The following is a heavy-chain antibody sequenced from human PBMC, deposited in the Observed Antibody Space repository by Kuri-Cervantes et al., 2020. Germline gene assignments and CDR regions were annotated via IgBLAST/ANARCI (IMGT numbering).Heavy chain of an antibody. J-gene: IGHJ4*02. CDR1: SGSISSYY. D-gene: IGHD5-24*01. V-gene: IGHV4-39*07. Sequence: SETLSLTCTVSSGSISSYYWGWIRQPPGKGLEWIGSIYYSGSTYYNPSLKSRVTISVDTSKNQFSLKLSSVTAADTAVYYCARLRRDGYNFAYFDYWGQGTLVTVSS. CDR2: IYYSGST. CDR3: ARLRRDGYNFAYFDY.